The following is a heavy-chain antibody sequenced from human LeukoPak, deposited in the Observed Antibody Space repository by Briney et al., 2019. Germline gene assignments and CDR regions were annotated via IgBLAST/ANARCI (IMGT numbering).Heavy chain of an antibody. D-gene: IGHD4-17*01. J-gene: IGHJ4*02. CDR1: GFTFSNYW. Sequence: GGSLRLSCAAPGFTFSNYWMHWVRQAPGRGLVWVSHINSDGSSTTYADSVKGRFTISRDNAKNTVYLQMNSLRAEDTAVYYCARDPADYGDYALDYWGQGTLVTVSS. V-gene: IGHV3-74*01. CDR2: INSDGSST. CDR3: ARDPADYGDYALDY.